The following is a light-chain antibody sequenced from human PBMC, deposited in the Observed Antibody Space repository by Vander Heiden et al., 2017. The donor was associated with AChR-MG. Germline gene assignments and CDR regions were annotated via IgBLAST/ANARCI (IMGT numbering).Light chain of an antibody. CDR1: DCLLHSRGPTY. V-gene: IGKV2-29*02. Sequence: VVMTQTHLSVSVTPGHPAPLPCQSSDCLLHSRGPTYLHWYPHRPGQSPHLLIYEVSSRFSGVPDRFSGGGSGTDFTLKISRVEAEDVGVYHCMQGISHTFGQGTKLELK. J-gene: IGKJ2*01. CDR2: EVS. CDR3: MQGISHT.